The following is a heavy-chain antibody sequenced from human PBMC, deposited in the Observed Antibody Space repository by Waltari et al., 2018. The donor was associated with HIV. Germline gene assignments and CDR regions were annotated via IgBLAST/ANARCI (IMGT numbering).Heavy chain of an antibody. CDR3: AREVTSSKVMNY. J-gene: IGHJ4*02. CDR1: GFPVSLHN. CDR2: ISGDGKNK. V-gene: IGHV3-48*03. D-gene: IGHD2-21*02. Sequence: EVRLVESWGGPVQHGGSLRRSCAASGFPVSLHNMNWVRQTPGKGLEWVAYISGDGKNKYYADSVKGRFIISKDNGQNFLHLQMDRLSVDDSAKYFCAREVTSSKVMNYWGQGTPVIVSS.